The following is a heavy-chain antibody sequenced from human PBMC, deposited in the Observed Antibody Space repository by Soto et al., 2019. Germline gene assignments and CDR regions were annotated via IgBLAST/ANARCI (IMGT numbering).Heavy chain of an antibody. D-gene: IGHD5-12*01. J-gene: IGHJ6*02. CDR3: ARHGWYSGYDSYYYGMDV. Sequence: PGESLKISCKGSGYSFTSYWIGWVRQMPGKGLEWMGIIYPGDSDTRYSPSFQGQVTISADKSISTAYLQWSSLKASDTAMYYCARHGWYSGYDSYYYGMDVWGQGTTVTVSS. V-gene: IGHV5-51*01. CDR1: GYSFTSYW. CDR2: IYPGDSDT.